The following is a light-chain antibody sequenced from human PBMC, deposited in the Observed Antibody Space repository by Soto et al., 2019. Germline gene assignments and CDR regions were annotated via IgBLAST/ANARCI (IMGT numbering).Light chain of an antibody. J-gene: IGLJ1*01. V-gene: IGLV2-8*01. CDR1: SSDVGFYNF. CDR3: ASYAGTRLFV. CDR2: EVT. Sequence: QSALTQPPSASGSPGQSLTISCTGTSSDVGFYNFVSWYQQRPGKAPKLVIYEVTKRPSGVPDRFSGSKSGSTASLTVSGLQAYDEADYYCASYAGTRLFVFGSGTKLTVL.